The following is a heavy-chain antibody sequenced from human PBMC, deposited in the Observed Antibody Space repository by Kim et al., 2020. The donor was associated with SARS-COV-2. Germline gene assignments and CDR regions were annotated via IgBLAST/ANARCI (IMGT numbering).Heavy chain of an antibody. V-gene: IGHV3-33*08. J-gene: IGHJ2*01. CDR3: ATVRGSGSNYWYFDL. CDR2: IWYDGTNK. CDR1: GFTFRSYG. D-gene: IGHD3-10*01. Sequence: GGSLRLSCAAYGFTFRSYGMNWVRQAPGKGLEWVAIIWYDGTNKYYADSVKGRFTISRDNSKNTLYLQMNSLRAEDTAVYYCATVRGSGSNYWYFDLWGRGTLVTVSS.